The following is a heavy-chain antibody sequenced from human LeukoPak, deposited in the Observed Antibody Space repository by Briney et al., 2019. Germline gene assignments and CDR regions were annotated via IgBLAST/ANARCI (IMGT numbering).Heavy chain of an antibody. Sequence: SVTVSCKASGYTFTSYGISWVRQAPGQGLEWMGGISHIFGSASYAQKFQGRVTITADESTTTAYMELSSLRSEDTAMYYCASRLMVEMSTYFDYWGQGTLVTVSS. CDR3: ASRLMVEMSTYFDY. J-gene: IGHJ4*02. V-gene: IGHV1-69*13. CDR1: GYTFTSYG. CDR2: ISHIFGSA. D-gene: IGHD5-24*01.